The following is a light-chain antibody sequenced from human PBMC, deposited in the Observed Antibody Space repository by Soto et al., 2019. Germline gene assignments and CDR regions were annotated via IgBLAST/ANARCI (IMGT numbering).Light chain of an antibody. CDR1: QSVSSSQ. V-gene: IGKV3-20*01. J-gene: IGKJ2*01. Sequence: EIVLTQSPGTLSLSPGESATLSCRASQSVSSSQVAWYQQKPAQAPRLLIYGASSRATGIPDRFSGVGSETDFTRIISRLEPEYFAAYYRQQYDKSPHPFGQGTKLEIK. CDR2: GAS. CDR3: QQYDKSPHP.